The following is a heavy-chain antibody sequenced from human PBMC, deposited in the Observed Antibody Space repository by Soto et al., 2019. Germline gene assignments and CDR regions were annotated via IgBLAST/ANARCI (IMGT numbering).Heavy chain of an antibody. CDR1: GGSFSGYY. D-gene: IGHD3-10*02. CDR2: INHSGST. CDR3: ARGTHDRGVGNYYYGMDV. J-gene: IGHJ6*02. V-gene: IGHV4-34*01. Sequence: NPSETLSLTCAVYGGSFSGYYWSWIRQPPGKGLEWIGEINHSGSTNYNPSLKSRVTISVDTSKNQFSLKLSSVTAADTAVYYCARGTHDRGVGNYYYGMDVWGQGTTVTVSS.